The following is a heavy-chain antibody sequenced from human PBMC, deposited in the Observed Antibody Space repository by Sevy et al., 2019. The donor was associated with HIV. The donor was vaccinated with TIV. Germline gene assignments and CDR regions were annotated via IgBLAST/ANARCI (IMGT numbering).Heavy chain of an antibody. CDR2: ISYDGSNK. D-gene: IGHD2-8*02. J-gene: IGHJ2*01. Sequence: GGSLRLSCAASGFTFSNYGMHWIRQAPGKGLEWVAIISYDGSNKYYGDSVEGRFTISRDNSKNTLYLQMNSLRVEDTAVYYCAKMDETGEAYWYFDLWGRGTLVTVSS. CDR1: GFTFSNYG. V-gene: IGHV3-30*18. CDR3: AKMDETGEAYWYFDL.